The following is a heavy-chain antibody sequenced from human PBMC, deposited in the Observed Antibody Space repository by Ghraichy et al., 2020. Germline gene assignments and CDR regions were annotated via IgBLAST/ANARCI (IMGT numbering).Heavy chain of an antibody. CDR2: ISSSSSPI. CDR1: GFTFSSYS. V-gene: IGHV3-48*01. D-gene: IGHD2-21*02. J-gene: IGHJ6*02. Sequence: GGSLRLSCAASGFTFSSYSMNWVRQAPGKGLEWVAYISSSSSPIFYADSVMGRFTISRDNAKNSLYLQMNSLRADDTAVYYCAREAYCGGDCSPYLSVWGQGTTVTVSS. CDR3: AREAYCGGDCSPYLSV.